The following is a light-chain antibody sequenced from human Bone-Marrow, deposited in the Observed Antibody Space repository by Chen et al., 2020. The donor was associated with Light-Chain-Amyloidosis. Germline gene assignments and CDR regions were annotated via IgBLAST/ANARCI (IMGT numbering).Light chain of an antibody. V-gene: IGLV2-14*01. J-gene: IGLJ1*01. CDR1: SSDVGGDNH. CDR2: EIT. CDR3: SSYTITNTLV. Sequence: QSALTHPASVSGSPALSIIISCTGTSSDVGGDNHVSWYQQHPDEAPKLMIYEITNRPSCVPDRFSGSKSDNPASLTISGLQNEDEADYFCSSYTITNTLVFGGGTRVTVL.